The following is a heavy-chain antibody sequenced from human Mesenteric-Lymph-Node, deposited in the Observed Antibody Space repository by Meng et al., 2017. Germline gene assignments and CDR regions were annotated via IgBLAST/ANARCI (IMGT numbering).Heavy chain of an antibody. Sequence: VQQAAGRELQRMGCLYAGNGYRKYSRHFLGRDTITRDTYASTGYMELSSLTCGDSALYYCARIGDSLTRYYHYFQHWGQGTLVTVSS. J-gene: IGHJ1*01. CDR3: ARIGDSLTRYYHYFQH. V-gene: IGHV1-3*01. CDR2: LYAGNGYR. D-gene: IGHD3-9*01.